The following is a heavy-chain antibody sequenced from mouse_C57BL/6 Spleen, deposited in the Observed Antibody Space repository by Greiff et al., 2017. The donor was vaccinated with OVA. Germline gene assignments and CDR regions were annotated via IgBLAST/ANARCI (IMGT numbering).Heavy chain of an antibody. CDR2: IDPSDSET. CDR3: ARSWDGPSWYCDV. D-gene: IGHD2-3*01. CDR1: GYTFTSYW. Sequence: VQLQQPGAELVRPGSSVTLSCKASGYTFTSYWMHWVKQRPIQGLEWIGNIDPSDSETHYNQKFKDKATLTVDKSSSTAYMQLSILTSEDSAVYYCARSWDGPSWYCDVWGTGTTVTVSS. J-gene: IGHJ1*03. V-gene: IGHV1-52*01.